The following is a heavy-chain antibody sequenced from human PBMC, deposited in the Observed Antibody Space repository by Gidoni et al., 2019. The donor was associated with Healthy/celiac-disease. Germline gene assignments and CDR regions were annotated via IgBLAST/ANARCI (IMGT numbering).Heavy chain of an antibody. Sequence: QLQLQESGPGLVKPSETLSLTCTVSGGSISSSSYYWGWIRQPPGKGLEWIGSIYYSGSTYYNPSLKSRVTISVDTSKNQFSLKLSSVTAADTAVYYCAREYCSSTSCSFGMDVWGQGTTVTVSS. CDR1: GGSISSSSYY. V-gene: IGHV4-39*07. D-gene: IGHD2-2*01. J-gene: IGHJ6*01. CDR2: IYYSGST. CDR3: AREYCSSTSCSFGMDV.